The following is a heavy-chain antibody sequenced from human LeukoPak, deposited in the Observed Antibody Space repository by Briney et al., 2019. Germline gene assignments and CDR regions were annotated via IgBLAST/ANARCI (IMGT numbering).Heavy chain of an antibody. J-gene: IGHJ4*02. CDR3: ARGLMVRGVIDY. V-gene: IGHV3-7*01. D-gene: IGHD3-10*01. CDR1: GFTLSNYW. Sequence: SGGSLRLSCAASGFTLSNYWMSWVRQAPGKGLEWVANIYKDGSEKNYVDSVKGRFTISRDNAKNSLYLQMNSLRAEDTAVYYCARGLMVRGVIDYWGQGTLVTVSS. CDR2: IYKDGSEK.